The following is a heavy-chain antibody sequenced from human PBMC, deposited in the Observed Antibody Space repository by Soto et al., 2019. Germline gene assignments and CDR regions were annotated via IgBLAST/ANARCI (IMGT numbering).Heavy chain of an antibody. CDR2: IYPSDSDT. Sequence: EVQLVQSGAEVKKPGESLKISCKGSGYSFTSYWIGWVRQMPGKGLEWMGIIYPSDSDTRYSPSFQGQVTISVDKSISTAYLQWSSLKASDTAMYYCARVDDSSAYYYFGWFDPWGQGTLVTVSS. CDR3: ARVDDSSAYYYFGWFDP. J-gene: IGHJ5*02. V-gene: IGHV5-51*01. D-gene: IGHD3-22*01. CDR1: GYSFTSYW.